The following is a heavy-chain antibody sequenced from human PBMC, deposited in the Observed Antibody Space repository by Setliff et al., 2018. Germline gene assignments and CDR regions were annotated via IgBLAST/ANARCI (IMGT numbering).Heavy chain of an antibody. CDR3: ARAKDGYDFDDFDY. CDR2: IHHTGTT. CDR1: DGSIRSGDY. J-gene: IGHJ4*02. D-gene: IGHD5-12*01. V-gene: IGHV4-31*03. Sequence: SETLSLTCTVSDGSIRSGDYWGWIRQHPGKGLEWIGYIHHTGTTFYNPSLRSRVTISVDTSKNQFSLKLTSLTAADTAVYYCARAKDGYDFDDFDYWGQGTPVTVPQ.